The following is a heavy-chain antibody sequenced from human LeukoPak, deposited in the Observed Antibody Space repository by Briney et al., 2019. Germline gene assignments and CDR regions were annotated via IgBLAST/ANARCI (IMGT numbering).Heavy chain of an antibody. Sequence: SETLSLTCTVSGGSMTYDYWSWIRQTPGMRLEWLGYIYTTGSTRYNPSLKSRVTISLDTSKTQFSLKLRSVTAADTAVYYCARHFRRDYSASGASQYYHYIDVWGKGTTVTVSS. CDR1: GGSMTYDY. CDR3: ARHFRRDYSASGASQYYHYIDV. CDR2: IYTTGST. V-gene: IGHV4-59*08. D-gene: IGHD3-10*01. J-gene: IGHJ6*03.